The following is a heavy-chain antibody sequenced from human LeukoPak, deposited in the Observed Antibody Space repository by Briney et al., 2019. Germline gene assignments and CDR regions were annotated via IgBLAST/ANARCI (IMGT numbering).Heavy chain of an antibody. CDR2: IIPIFGTA. CDR1: GGTYSSYA. V-gene: IGHV1-69*13. D-gene: IGHD3-9*01. Sequence: ASVKVSCKASGGTYSSYAISWVRQAPGQGLEWMGGIIPIFGTANYAQKFQGRVTITADESTSTAYMELSSLRSEDTAVYYCARDEQRIRYYDILTGYYPTFDYWGQGTLVTVSS. CDR3: ARDEQRIRYYDILTGYYPTFDY. J-gene: IGHJ4*02.